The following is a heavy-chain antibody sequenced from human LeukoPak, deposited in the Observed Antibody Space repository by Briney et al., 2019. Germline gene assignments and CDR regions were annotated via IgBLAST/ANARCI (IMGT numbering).Heavy chain of an antibody. V-gene: IGHV1-24*01. J-gene: IGHJ4*02. CDR3: ATASSSWYYYFDY. CDR1: GYTLTELS. Sequence: ASVKVSCKVSGYTLTELSMHWVRQTPGKGLEWMGGFDPEDGETIYAQKFQGRVTMTEDTSTDTAYMELSGLRSEDTAVYYCATASSSWYYYFDYWGQGTLVTVSS. CDR2: FDPEDGET. D-gene: IGHD6-13*01.